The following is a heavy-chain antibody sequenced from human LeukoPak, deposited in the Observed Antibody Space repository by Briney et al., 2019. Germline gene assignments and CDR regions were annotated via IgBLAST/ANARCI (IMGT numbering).Heavy chain of an antibody. CDR1: GFTFSSYG. D-gene: IGHD6-6*01. Sequence: GRSLRLSCAASGFTFSSYGMHWVRQAPGKGLEWVAVIWYDGSNKYYADSVKGRFTISRDNSKNTLYLQMNSLRAEDTAVYYCAKESSSSFDPWGQGTLVTVPS. CDR2: IWYDGSNK. V-gene: IGHV3-33*06. CDR3: AKESSSSFDP. J-gene: IGHJ5*02.